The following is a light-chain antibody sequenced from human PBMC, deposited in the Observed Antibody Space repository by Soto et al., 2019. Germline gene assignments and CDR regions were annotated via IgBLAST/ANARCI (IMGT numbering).Light chain of an antibody. V-gene: IGKV3-15*01. Sequence: EIVMTQSPASLSVSPGERATLSCRASQSVSSNLAWNQQKPDPAPRLLIYDAATRATGIPTRFSGSGSGKEFTLTVTTLQSEDFGVYYCQQYNNWPPLTFGGGTKVEIK. CDR2: DAA. J-gene: IGKJ4*01. CDR1: QSVSSN. CDR3: QQYNNWPPLT.